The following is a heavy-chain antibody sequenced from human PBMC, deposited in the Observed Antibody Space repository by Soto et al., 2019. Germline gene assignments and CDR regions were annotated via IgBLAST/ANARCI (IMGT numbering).Heavy chain of an antibody. Sequence: SVKVSCKACGGSFRSYASSWVRQAPGQGLEWMGGIIPIFGTANYAQKFQGRVTITADESTSTAYMELSSLRSEDTAVYYCAQGGYYYDSSGPAADAFDIWGQGTMVNVSS. CDR2: IIPIFGTA. V-gene: IGHV1-69*13. J-gene: IGHJ3*02. D-gene: IGHD3-22*01. CDR1: GGSFRSYA. CDR3: AQGGYYYDSSGPAADAFDI.